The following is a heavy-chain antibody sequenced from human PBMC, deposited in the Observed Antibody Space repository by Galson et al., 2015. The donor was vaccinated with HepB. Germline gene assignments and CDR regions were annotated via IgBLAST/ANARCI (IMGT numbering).Heavy chain of an antibody. CDR2: IWFDGSNE. V-gene: IGHV3-33*01. D-gene: IGHD3-22*01. Sequence: SLRLSCAASGFTFSSYGMHWVRQAPGKGLEWVAIIWFDGSNEFYADSVKGRFTISRDNSKNTLHLQMNSLRDEDTAIYYCARVKYYETSEVLDYWGQGTLVSVSS. J-gene: IGHJ4*02. CDR3: ARVKYYETSEVLDY. CDR1: GFTFSSYG.